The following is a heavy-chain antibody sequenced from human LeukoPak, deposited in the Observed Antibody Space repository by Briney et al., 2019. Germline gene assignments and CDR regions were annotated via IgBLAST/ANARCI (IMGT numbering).Heavy chain of an antibody. J-gene: IGHJ3*02. CDR1: GYSISSGYY. V-gene: IGHV4-38-2*01. D-gene: IGHD3-3*01. CDR2: IYHSGST. CDR3: ARRGEFMYYDFWSGYLDAFDI. Sequence: SETLSLTCAVSGYSISSGYYWGWIRQPPGKGLGWIGSIYHSGSTYYNPSLKSRVTISVDTSKNQFSLKLSSVTAADTAVYYCARRGEFMYYDFWSGYLDAFDIWGQGTMVTVSS.